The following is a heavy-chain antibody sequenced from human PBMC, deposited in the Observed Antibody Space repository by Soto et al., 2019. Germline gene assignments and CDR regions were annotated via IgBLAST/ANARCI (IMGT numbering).Heavy chain of an antibody. Sequence: VASVKVSCKASGYTFTSYGISWVRQAPGQGLEWMGWISAYNGNTNYAQKLQGRVTMTTDTSTSTAYMELRSLRSDDTAVYYCARVPAGTYYDFWSGSHYFDYWGQGTLVTVSS. CDR1: GYTFTSYG. D-gene: IGHD3-3*01. J-gene: IGHJ4*02. CDR3: ARVPAGTYYDFWSGSHYFDY. CDR2: ISAYNGNT. V-gene: IGHV1-18*04.